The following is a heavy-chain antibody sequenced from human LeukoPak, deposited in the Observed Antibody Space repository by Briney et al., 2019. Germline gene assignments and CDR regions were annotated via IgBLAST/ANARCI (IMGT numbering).Heavy chain of an antibody. Sequence: GGSLRLSCAASGFTFSSYWMSWVRQAPGKGLEWVSVIYSGGSTYYADSVKGRFTISRDNSKNTLYLQMNSLRAEDEAVYYWATTTGTTFYWGQGTLVTVSS. J-gene: IGHJ4*02. V-gene: IGHV3-66*01. CDR2: IYSGGST. D-gene: IGHD1-7*01. CDR3: ATTTGTTFY. CDR1: GFTFSSYW.